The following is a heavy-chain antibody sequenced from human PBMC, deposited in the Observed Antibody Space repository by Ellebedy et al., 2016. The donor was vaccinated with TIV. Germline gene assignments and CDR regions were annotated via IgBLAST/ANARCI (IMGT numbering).Heavy chain of an antibody. V-gene: IGHV3-23*01. CDR2: ISDSGGST. Sequence: GESLKISXAASGFTFSSYDMHWVRQATGKGLEWVSAISDSGGSTYYADSVKGRFTISRDNSKNTLYLQMNSLRAEDTAVYYCAKFHSGSYLVDYWGQGTLVTVSS. J-gene: IGHJ4*02. CDR3: AKFHSGSYLVDY. D-gene: IGHD1-26*01. CDR1: GFTFSSYD.